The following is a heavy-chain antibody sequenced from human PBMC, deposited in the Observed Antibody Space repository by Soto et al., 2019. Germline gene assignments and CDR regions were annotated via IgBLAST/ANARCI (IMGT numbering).Heavy chain of an antibody. CDR2: ISYDGSNK. J-gene: IGHJ6*02. D-gene: IGHD1-26*01. CDR3: ARGLTWITGSYTHYYYGMDV. Sequence: PGGSLRLSCAASGFTFSNYALHWVRQAPGQGPEWVAVISYDGSNKYYTDSVKGRFTISRDNSRNTLYLQMNSLRAVDTAVYYCARGLTWITGSYTHYYYGMDVWGQGTTVTVSS. CDR1: GFTFSNYA. V-gene: IGHV3-30-3*01.